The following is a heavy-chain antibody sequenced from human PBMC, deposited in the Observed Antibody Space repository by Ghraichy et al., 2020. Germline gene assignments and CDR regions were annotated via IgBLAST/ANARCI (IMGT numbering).Heavy chain of an antibody. CDR2: IWYDGSNK. Sequence: GESLNISCAASGFTFSSYGMHWVRQAPGKGLEWVAVIWYDGSNKYYADSVKGRFTISRDNSKNTLYQQMNSLRAEDTAVYYCARRDTMIKNFDYWGQGTLVTVSS. D-gene: IGHD3-22*01. J-gene: IGHJ4*02. V-gene: IGHV3-33*01. CDR1: GFTFSSYG. CDR3: ARRDTMIKNFDY.